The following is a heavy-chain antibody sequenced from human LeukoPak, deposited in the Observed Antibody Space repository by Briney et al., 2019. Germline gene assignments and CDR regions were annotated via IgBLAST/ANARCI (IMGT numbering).Heavy chain of an antibody. J-gene: IGHJ4*02. D-gene: IGHD6-13*01. CDR1: GFTFSSYG. V-gene: IGHV3-30*03. CDR2: MSYDGSNK. Sequence: GGSLRLSCAASGFTFSSYGMHWVRQAPGKGLEWVAVMSYDGSNKYYADSVKGRFTISRDNSKNTLYLQMNSLRAEDTAVYYCASLRRDPAKKGRAAAGTKAAVYWGQGTLVTVSS. CDR3: ASLRRDPAKKGRAAAGTKAAVY.